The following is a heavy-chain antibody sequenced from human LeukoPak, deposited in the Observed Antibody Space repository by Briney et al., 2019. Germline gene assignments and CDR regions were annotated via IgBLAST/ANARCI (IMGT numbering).Heavy chain of an antibody. CDR1: GFTFNNYW. Sequence: GGSLTLSYAASGFTFNNYWMHWVRQVPGKGLVWVSRINNDGTRTNYVDSAKGRFTISRDNAKNTLFLQMNSLGAEDTAVYYCAKEIYGDSTGGRFQHWGQGTLVTVSS. J-gene: IGHJ1*01. CDR2: INNDGTRT. V-gene: IGHV3-74*01. CDR3: AKEIYGDSTGGRFQH. D-gene: IGHD4-17*01.